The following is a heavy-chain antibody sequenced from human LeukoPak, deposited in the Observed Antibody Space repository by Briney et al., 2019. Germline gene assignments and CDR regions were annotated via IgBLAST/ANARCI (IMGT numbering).Heavy chain of an antibody. CDR3: ARAGFSSGSGSYYFDY. Sequence: PGGSLRLSCAASGFTFSSYGMHWVRQAPGKGLEWVAVIWYDGSNKYYAASVKGRFTISRDNSKNTLYLQMNSLRAEDTAVYYCARAGFSSGSGSYYFDYWGQGTLVTVSS. CDR1: GFTFSSYG. CDR2: IWYDGSNK. D-gene: IGHD3-10*01. V-gene: IGHV3-33*01. J-gene: IGHJ4*02.